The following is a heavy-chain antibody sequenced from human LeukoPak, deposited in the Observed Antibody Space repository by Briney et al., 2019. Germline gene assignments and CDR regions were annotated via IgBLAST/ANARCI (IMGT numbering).Heavy chain of an antibody. Sequence: GASVKVSCKASGYTFTSYYMHWVRQAPGQGLEWMGIINPSGGSTSYAQKFQGRVTMTRDTSISTAYMELSRLRSDDTAVYYCARVSMVRGVHLGYWGQGTLVTVSS. D-gene: IGHD3-10*01. CDR3: ARVSMVRGVHLGY. CDR2: INPSGGST. V-gene: IGHV1-46*01. CDR1: GYTFTSYY. J-gene: IGHJ4*02.